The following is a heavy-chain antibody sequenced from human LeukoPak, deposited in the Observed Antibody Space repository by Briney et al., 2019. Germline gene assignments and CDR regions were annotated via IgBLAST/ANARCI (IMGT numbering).Heavy chain of an antibody. CDR1: GFPLSRST. Sequence: GGSLRLSCAASGFPLSRSTMHWVRQALEKGLESVSAISSNGDSTYYVKSVKGRFTISRDSSKNTLYLQMDSLRPEDMAVYYCAREGTPGTFDYWGQGTLVTVSS. V-gene: IGHV3-64*01. CDR3: AREGTPGTFDY. J-gene: IGHJ4*02. D-gene: IGHD6-13*01. CDR2: ISSNGDST.